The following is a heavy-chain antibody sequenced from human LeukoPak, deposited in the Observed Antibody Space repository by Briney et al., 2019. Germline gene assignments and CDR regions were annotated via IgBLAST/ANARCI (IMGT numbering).Heavy chain of an antibody. Sequence: SETLSLTCNVSGDSLTSGAFYWACIRQSPGKGLEWIGNVYYSGSTQYNPSLRGRVRISMDKTKNQLSLNLNSVSVTDTAIYNCARRDYAAWFDPWGQGTLVTVSS. CDR2: VYYSGST. CDR1: GDSLTSGAFY. CDR3: ARRDYAAWFDP. D-gene: IGHD4/OR15-4a*01. V-gene: IGHV4-39*01. J-gene: IGHJ5*02.